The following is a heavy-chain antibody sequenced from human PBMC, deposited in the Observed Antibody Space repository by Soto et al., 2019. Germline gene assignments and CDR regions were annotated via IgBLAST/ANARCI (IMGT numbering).Heavy chain of an antibody. CDR3: ARGRNDGGNSPYFDS. CDR2: MWYDGSNQ. V-gene: IGHV3-33*01. J-gene: IGHJ4*02. D-gene: IGHD2-21*02. CDR1: GFTFRSYA. Sequence: QVQLVESGGGVVQPGESLRLACAASGFTFRSYAMHWVRQTPRKGLEWVAIMWYDGSNQYYADSVKGRFTIARDNSNSTLYLEMTSPRVEDTAVYYCARGRNDGGNSPYFDSWGQGVLVTVSS.